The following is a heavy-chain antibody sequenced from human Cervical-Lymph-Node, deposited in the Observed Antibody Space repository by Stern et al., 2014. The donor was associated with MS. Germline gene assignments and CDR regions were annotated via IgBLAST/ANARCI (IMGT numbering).Heavy chain of an antibody. D-gene: IGHD6-19*01. CDR1: GYTFTSYY. Sequence: VQLVESGAAVKKPAASVKVSCKSSGYTFTSYYMHWVRQAPGQGLEWRGINNPSGGSTSYAQKFQGRVTMTRDTSKSTVYMELSSLRSEDTAVYYCARALAGTENCDYWGQGTLVTVS. V-gene: IGHV1-46*03. CDR3: ARALAGTENCDY. CDR2: NNPSGGST. J-gene: IGHJ4*02.